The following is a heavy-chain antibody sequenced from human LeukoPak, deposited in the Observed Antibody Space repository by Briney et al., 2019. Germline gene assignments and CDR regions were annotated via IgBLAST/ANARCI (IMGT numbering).Heavy chain of an antibody. CDR3: ARQGYYYGSGSPDY. D-gene: IGHD3-10*01. J-gene: IGHJ4*02. CDR1: GYSFARFW. Sequence: GESLKISCKGSGYSFARFWIGWVRQMPGKGLEWMGVIYPGNSDTRYSPSFQGQVTISAEKSISTAHLQWSSLRASDTAMYYCARQGYYYGSGSPDYWGQGTLVTVSS. V-gene: IGHV5-51*01. CDR2: IYPGNSDT.